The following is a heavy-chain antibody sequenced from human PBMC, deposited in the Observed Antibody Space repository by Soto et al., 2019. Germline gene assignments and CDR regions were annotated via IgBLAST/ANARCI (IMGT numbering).Heavy chain of an antibody. CDR2: IYYSGST. Sequence: QVQLQESGPGLVKPSQTLSLTCTVSGASISSGDYYWSWIRQPPGKGLEWIGYIYYSGSTYYNPSLKSRVAMSVDTSRNQFSLKLTSVTVADTAVYYCARSASERYDMDVWGQGTTVTVSS. CDR3: ARSASERYDMDV. J-gene: IGHJ6*02. CDR1: GASISSGDYY. V-gene: IGHV4-30-4*01. D-gene: IGHD3-10*01.